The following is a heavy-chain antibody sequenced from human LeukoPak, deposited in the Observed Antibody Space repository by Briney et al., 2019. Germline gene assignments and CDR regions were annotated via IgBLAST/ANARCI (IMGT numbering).Heavy chain of an antibody. J-gene: IGHJ4*02. Sequence: PSETLSLTCTVSGGSISSSSYYWGWIRQPPGKGLEWIGYIYYSGSTYYNPSLKSRVTISVDTSKNQFSLKLSSVTAADTAVYYCAREGYSSRRSWYYFDYWGQGTLVTVSS. V-gene: IGHV4-31*03. D-gene: IGHD6-13*01. CDR2: IYYSGST. CDR1: GGSISSSSYY. CDR3: AREGYSSRRSWYYFDY.